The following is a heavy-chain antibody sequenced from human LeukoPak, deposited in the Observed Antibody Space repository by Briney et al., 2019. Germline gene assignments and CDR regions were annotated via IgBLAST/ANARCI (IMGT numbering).Heavy chain of an antibody. CDR2: ISAYNGNT. D-gene: IGHD3-22*01. Sequence: ASVKVSCKASGYTFTSYGISWVRQAPGQGLEWMGWISAYNGNTNYAQKLQGRVTMTTDTSTSTAYMELRSLRSDDTAVYYCARDSGGASSGYYYSWFDPWGQGTLVTVSS. CDR1: GYTFTSYG. J-gene: IGHJ5*02. V-gene: IGHV1-18*01. CDR3: ARDSGGASSGYYYSWFDP.